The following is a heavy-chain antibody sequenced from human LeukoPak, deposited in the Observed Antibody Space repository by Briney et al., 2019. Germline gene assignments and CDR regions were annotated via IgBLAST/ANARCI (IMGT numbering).Heavy chain of an antibody. CDR1: EFSFDDNA. J-gene: IGHJ1*01. D-gene: IGHD3-16*01. Sequence: GGSLRLSCAASEFSFDDNAMYWVRQAPGKGLEWVSLISGDGATTYYADSVKGRFNISRDNSKSSLYLQMNSLRSEDSALYYCAKDNQRGGFQHWGQGTLVTVSS. CDR2: ISGDGATT. V-gene: IGHV3-43*02. CDR3: AKDNQRGGFQH.